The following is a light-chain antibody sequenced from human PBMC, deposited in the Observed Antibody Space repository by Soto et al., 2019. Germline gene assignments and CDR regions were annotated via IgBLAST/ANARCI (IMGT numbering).Light chain of an antibody. V-gene: IGKV3-11*01. CDR2: AAS. J-gene: IGKJ5*01. Sequence: EIVLTQSPGTLSLSPGERATLSCRASESVSINLAWYQQKPGQAPRLLIYAASTRVTGIPARFSGSGSGTDFTLTISSLEPEDFAVYYCQQRSNWPPFTFGQGTRLEIK. CDR3: QQRSNWPPFT. CDR1: ESVSIN.